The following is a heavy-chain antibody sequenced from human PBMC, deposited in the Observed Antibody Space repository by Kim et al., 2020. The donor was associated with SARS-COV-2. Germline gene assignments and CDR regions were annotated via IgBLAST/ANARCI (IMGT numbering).Heavy chain of an antibody. J-gene: IGHJ3*02. Sequence: SQTLSLTCAVYGGSFSGYYWSWIRQPPGKGLEWIGEINHSGSTNYNPSLKSRVTISVDTSKNQFSLKLSSVTAADTAAYYCARGLRRSGAFDIRGQGTMV. CDR2: INHSGST. D-gene: IGHD3-10*01. CDR1: GGSFSGYY. V-gene: IGHV4-34*01. CDR3: ARGLRRSGAFDI.